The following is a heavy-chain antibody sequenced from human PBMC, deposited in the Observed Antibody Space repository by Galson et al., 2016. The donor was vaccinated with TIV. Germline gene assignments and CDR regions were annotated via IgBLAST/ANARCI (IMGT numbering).Heavy chain of an antibody. J-gene: IGHJ4*02. CDR1: GYTFENYA. V-gene: IGHV1-3*01. CDR2: VNVGTGDT. CDR3: ATVRSCGGDCDYSDS. D-gene: IGHD2-21*02. Sequence: SVKVSCKASGYTFENYAIQWVRQAPGQRLEWMAWVNVGTGDTRYSQKFQGAVTATRDTSASTAYMELRILRSEDTAVYFCATVRSCGGDCDYSDSWGQGTLVTVSS.